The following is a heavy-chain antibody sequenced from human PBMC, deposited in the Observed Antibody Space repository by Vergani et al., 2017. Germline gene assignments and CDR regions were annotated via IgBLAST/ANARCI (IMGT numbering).Heavy chain of an antibody. J-gene: IGHJ6*02. CDR2: ISAYNGNT. V-gene: IGHV1-18*01. CDR3: ARSPARGGYYHYYGMDV. CDR1: GYPFTSYG. Sequence: QVQLVQSGAEVKKPGASVKVSCKASGYPFTSYGISWVRQAPGQGLEWMGWISAYNGNTNYAQKLQGRVTMTTDTATSTAYMELRSLRSDDTAVYYCARSPARGGYYHYYGMDVWGQGTTVTVSS. D-gene: IGHD6-25*01.